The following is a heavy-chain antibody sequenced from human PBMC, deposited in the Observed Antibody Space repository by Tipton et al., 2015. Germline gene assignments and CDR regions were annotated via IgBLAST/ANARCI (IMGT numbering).Heavy chain of an antibody. D-gene: IGHD5-24*01. CDR3: ARLDLRDGSNWIAGDL. J-gene: IGHJ2*01. CDR2: IYYSGST. V-gene: IGHV4-39*07. CDR1: GGSISSSSYY. Sequence: TLSLTCTVSGGSISSSSYYWGWIRQPPGKGLEWIGSIYYSGSTYYNPSLKSRVTISVDTSRTQFSLKLSSVTAADTAFYFCARLDLRDGSNWIAGDLWGRGTLVTVSS.